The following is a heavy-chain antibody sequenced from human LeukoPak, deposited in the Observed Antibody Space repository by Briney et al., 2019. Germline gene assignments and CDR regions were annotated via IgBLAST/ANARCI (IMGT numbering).Heavy chain of an antibody. V-gene: IGHV4-34*01. J-gene: IGHJ4*02. CDR1: GGSFSGYY. CDR2: INHSGST. D-gene: IGHD2-8*01. CDR3: ARSIVGYCTNGVCSNTYYFDY. Sequence: SETLSLTCAVYGGSFSGYYWSLIRQPPGKGLEWIGEINHSGSTNYNPSLKSRVTISVDTSKNQFSLKLSSVTAADTAVYYCARSIVGYCTNGVCSNTYYFDYWGQGTLVTVSS.